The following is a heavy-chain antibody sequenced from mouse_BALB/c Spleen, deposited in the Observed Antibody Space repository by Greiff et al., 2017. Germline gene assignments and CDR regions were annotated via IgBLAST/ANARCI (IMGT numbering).Heavy chain of an antibody. CDR1: GFTFTDYY. CDR3: ASAPLGREFAY. J-gene: IGHJ3*01. V-gene: IGHV7-3*02. Sequence: EVQVVESGGGLVQPGGSLRLSCATSGFTFTDYYMSWVRQPPGKALEWLGFIRNKANGYTTEYSASVKGRFTISRDNSQSILYLQMNTLRAEDSATYYCASAPLGREFAYWGQGTLVTVSA. D-gene: IGHD4-1*01. CDR2: IRNKANGYTT.